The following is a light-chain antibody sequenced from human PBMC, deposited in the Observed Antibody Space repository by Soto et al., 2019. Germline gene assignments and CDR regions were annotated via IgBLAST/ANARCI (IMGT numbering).Light chain of an antibody. V-gene: IGLV2-11*01. CDR3: CSYAGGYTFV. Sequence: QSALTQPRSVSGSPGQSVTISCSGTSSDVGGYSYVSWYQQRPGKAPKLMIYDVITRPSGVPDRFSGSKSGNTASLTISGLQAEDEADYFCCSYAGGYTFVFGTGTKLTVL. CDR1: SSDVGGYSY. J-gene: IGLJ1*01. CDR2: DVI.